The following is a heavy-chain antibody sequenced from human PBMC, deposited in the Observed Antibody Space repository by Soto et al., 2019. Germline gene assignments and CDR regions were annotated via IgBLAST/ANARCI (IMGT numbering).Heavy chain of an antibody. Sequence: EVQLLESGGGLVQPGGSLRLSCAASGFTFSSYAMSWVRQAPGKGLEWVSAISGSGGSTYYADSVKGRFTISRDNAKNMVYLQMNSLRAEDMAVYYCTRDTGVDFDYWGQGSLVTVSS. V-gene: IGHV3-23*01. CDR3: TRDTGVDFDY. D-gene: IGHD3-3*01. J-gene: IGHJ4*02. CDR1: GFTFSSYA. CDR2: ISGSGGST.